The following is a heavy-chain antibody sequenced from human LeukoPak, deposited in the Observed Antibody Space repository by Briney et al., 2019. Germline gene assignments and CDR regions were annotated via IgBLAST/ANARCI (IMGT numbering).Heavy chain of an antibody. CDR2: IIPILGIA. CDR1: GYTFTSYG. J-gene: IGHJ5*02. CDR3: ARVGCSSTSCYTNWFDP. Sequence: SVKVSCKASGYTFTSYGISWVRQAPGQGLEWMGRIIPILGIANYAQKFQSRVTITADKSTSTAYMELSSLRSEDTAVYYCARVGCSSTSCYTNWFDPWGQGTLVTVSS. D-gene: IGHD2-2*02. V-gene: IGHV1-69*04.